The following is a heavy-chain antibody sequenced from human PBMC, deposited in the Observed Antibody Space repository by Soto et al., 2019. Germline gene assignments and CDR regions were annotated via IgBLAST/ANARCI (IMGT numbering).Heavy chain of an antibody. J-gene: IGHJ4*02. Sequence: QVQLQESGPGLVKPSQTLSLTCTVSGGSISSAGYYWNWIRQHPGKGLEWIGFIYYSGSTYYNPSLKSRVTISLDTSKNHFSLKLSSVTAADTAVFYCARLPVAANGGAIDYWGQGTLVTVSS. CDR1: GGSISSAGYY. CDR3: ARLPVAANGGAIDY. CDR2: IYYSGST. D-gene: IGHD6-19*01. V-gene: IGHV4-31*03.